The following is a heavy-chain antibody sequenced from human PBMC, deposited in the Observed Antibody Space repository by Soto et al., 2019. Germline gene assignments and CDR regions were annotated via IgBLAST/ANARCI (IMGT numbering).Heavy chain of an antibody. CDR2: GNIVAGNT. CDR3: TKNYYFDS. CDR1: GFTFSNYA. Sequence: VQLLESGGGLVQPGGSLRLSCAASGFTFSNYAMRWVRQAPGKALEWVASGNIVAGNTNYADSVRGRFSMSRDDSKNTVFLQMNSLRAEYNAIDYCTKNYYFDSWGQGTLITVSS. J-gene: IGHJ4*02. V-gene: IGHV3-23*01.